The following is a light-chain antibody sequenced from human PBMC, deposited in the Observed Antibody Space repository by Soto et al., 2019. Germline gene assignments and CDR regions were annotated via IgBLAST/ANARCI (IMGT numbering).Light chain of an antibody. V-gene: IGKV1-39*01. CDR2: TSG. CDR1: QRITTY. CDR3: QQTYNTPYT. Sequence: IHMTQSPSSRSASVGDRVTITCRASQRITTYLNWYQQKPGEAPKLLISTSGTLQRGVPSRFIGSGSGTDFTLTITGLQRADFATYFCQQTYNTPYTFGQGTKLEIK. J-gene: IGKJ2*01.